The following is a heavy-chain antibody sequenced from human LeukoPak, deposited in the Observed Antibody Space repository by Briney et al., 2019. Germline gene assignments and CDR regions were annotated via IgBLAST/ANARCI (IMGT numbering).Heavy chain of an antibody. Sequence: QPGGSLRLSCAASGFTFNTHWMTWVRQAPGKGLEWVASIKQDGSEKQFVDSVKGRFTISRDNAKSSLYLQMSSLRAEDTAIYYCAPTSTLTTGRWFDPWGQGTLVTVSS. CDR1: GFTFNTHW. D-gene: IGHD4-17*01. CDR3: APTSTLTTGRWFDP. J-gene: IGHJ5*02. CDR2: IKQDGSEK. V-gene: IGHV3-7*05.